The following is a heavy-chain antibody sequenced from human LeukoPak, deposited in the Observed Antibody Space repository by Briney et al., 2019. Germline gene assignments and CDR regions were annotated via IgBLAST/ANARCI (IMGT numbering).Heavy chain of an antibody. D-gene: IGHD3-3*02. CDR1: GYTLTELS. Sequence: ASVTVSCKVSGYTLTELSMHWVRQAPGKGLEWMGGFDPEDGETIHAQRFQGRVTMTEETSTDTAYMELSSLRAEDTAVYYCATGLSATQPPVDYWGQGTLVTVSS. V-gene: IGHV1-24*01. J-gene: IGHJ4*02. CDR3: ATGLSATQPPVDY. CDR2: FDPEDGET.